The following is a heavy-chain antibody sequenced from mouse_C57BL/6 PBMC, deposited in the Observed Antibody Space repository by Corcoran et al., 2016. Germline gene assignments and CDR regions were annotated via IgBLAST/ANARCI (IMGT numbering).Heavy chain of an antibody. D-gene: IGHD2-3*01. V-gene: IGHV9-3*01. CDR2: INTYSGVP. CDR3: ARRDGAMDY. Sequence: QIQLVQSGPELKKPGETVKISCKASGYTFTTYGMSWVKQAPGKGLKWMGWINTYSGVPTYADDFKGRFAFSLETSASTAYLQINNLKNEDTATYFGARRDGAMDYWGQGTSVTVSS. J-gene: IGHJ4*01. CDR1: GYTFTTYG.